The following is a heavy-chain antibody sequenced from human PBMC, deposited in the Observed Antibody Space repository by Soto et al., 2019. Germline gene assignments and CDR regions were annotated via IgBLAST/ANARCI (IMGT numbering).Heavy chain of an antibody. Sequence: PGGSLRLSCVASGFTFRNNAMNWVRQDPGKGLEWISDITSDVSKTHYADSVKGRFTISRDNVEDTLFLQLNNVRGDDTAVYFCAKGPLDDCLGGSCHFDHWGQGVLVTVSS. CDR1: GFTFRNNA. CDR3: AKGPLDDCLGGSCHFDH. J-gene: IGHJ4*02. D-gene: IGHD2-15*01. CDR2: ITSDVSKT. V-gene: IGHV3-23*01.